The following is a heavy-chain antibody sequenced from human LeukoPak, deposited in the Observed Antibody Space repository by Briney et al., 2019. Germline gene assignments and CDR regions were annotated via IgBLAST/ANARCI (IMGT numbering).Heavy chain of an antibody. CDR3: ARGPRYSSSSPYYYYMDV. CDR1: GFTFSSYS. D-gene: IGHD6-6*01. Sequence: GGSLRLSCAASGFTFSSYSMNWVRQAPGKGLEWVSSISSSSSYIYYADSVKGRFTISRDNAKNSLYLQMNSLRAEDTAVYYCARGPRYSSSSPYYYYMDVWGKGTTVTVSS. J-gene: IGHJ6*03. CDR2: ISSSSSYI. V-gene: IGHV3-21*01.